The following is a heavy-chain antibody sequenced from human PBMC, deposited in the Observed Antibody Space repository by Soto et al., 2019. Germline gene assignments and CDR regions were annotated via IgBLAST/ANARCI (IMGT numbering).Heavy chain of an antibody. CDR2: IYYSGRT. D-gene: IGHD2-2*02. CDR3: ARGYCSSTSCYIWDNWFDP. Sequence: PSETLSLTCSLSGGSFSPNYWSWIRQPPGKGLEWIGYIYYSGRTNYNPSLKSRVTISVDTSKNQFSLKLSSVTAADTAVYYCARGYCSSTSCYIWDNWFDPWGQGTLVTVSS. V-gene: IGHV4-59*01. J-gene: IGHJ5*02. CDR1: GGSFSPNY.